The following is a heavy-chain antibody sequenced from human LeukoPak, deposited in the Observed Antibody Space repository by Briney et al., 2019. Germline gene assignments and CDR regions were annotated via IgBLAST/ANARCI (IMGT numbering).Heavy chain of an antibody. CDR1: GFTFSSYA. Sequence: QPGGSLRLSCAASGFTFSSYAMSWVRQAPGKGLEWVSAISGSGGSTYYADSVKGRFTISRDNSKNTLYLQMNSLRAEDTAVYYCAKLPRSGSYLNWYFDLWGRGTLATVSS. CDR3: AKLPRSGSYLNWYFDL. J-gene: IGHJ2*01. D-gene: IGHD1-26*01. V-gene: IGHV3-23*01. CDR2: ISGSGGST.